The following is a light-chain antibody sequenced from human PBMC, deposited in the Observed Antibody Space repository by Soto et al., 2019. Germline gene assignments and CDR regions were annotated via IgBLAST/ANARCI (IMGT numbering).Light chain of an antibody. CDR2: DAS. CDR3: QKYDVAPKT. Sequence: IKINKSPSTLSAPVGDRVTITCRASQSISSWLAWYQQKPGKAPKLLIYDASSLESGVPSRFSGSGSGTEFTLTISSLQPDDFATYYCQKYDVAPKTFGQGTKVDIK. J-gene: IGKJ1*01. CDR1: QSISSW. V-gene: IGKV1-5*01.